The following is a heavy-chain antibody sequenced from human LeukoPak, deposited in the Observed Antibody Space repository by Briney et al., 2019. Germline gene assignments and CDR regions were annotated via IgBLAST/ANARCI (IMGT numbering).Heavy chain of an antibody. CDR1: GGSISSYY. CDR3: ARLPVRCSSTSCYVWFDP. D-gene: IGHD2-2*01. Sequence: QTSETLSLTRTVSGGSISSYYWSWIRQPPGKGLEWIGYIYYSGSTNYNPSLKSRVTTSVDTSKNQFSLKLSSVTAADTAVYYCARLPVRCSSTSCYVWFDPWGQGTLVTVSS. V-gene: IGHV4-59*08. CDR2: IYYSGST. J-gene: IGHJ5*02.